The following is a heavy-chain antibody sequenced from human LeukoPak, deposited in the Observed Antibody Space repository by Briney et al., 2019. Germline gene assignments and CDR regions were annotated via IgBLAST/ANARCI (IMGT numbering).Heavy chain of an antibody. J-gene: IGHJ4*02. CDR1: GYTFTSYG. CDR2: ISAYNGDT. V-gene: IGHV1-18*01. Sequence: ASVKVSCKASGYTFTSYGISWVRQAPGQGLEWMGWISAYNGDTNYAQKLQGRVTMTTDTSTSTAYMELRSLRSDDTAVYYCARGPRTYYYGSGNNYWGQGTLVTVSS. D-gene: IGHD3-10*01. CDR3: ARGPRTYYYGSGNNY.